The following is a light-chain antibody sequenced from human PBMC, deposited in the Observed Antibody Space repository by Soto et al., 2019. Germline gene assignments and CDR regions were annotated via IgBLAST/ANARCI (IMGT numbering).Light chain of an antibody. J-gene: IGKJ3*01. Sequence: IQLSQSPAFLSASVGYRVTITCRASRGISSYLAWYQQKPGKAPKLLIYAASNLQSGVPSRFSGSRSGKDLTITISSLQPEDFATYYCPQVYSYPLNFGPGKKVAIK. CDR2: AAS. CDR3: PQVYSYPLN. CDR1: RGISSY. V-gene: IGKV1-9*01.